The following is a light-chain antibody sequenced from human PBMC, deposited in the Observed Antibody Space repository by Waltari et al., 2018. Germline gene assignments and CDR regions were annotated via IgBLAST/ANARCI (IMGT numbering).Light chain of an antibody. CDR1: NIGTYS. V-gene: IGLV3-21*04. Sequence: SYVVTQPPSVSVAPGETATITCGGDNIGTYSVHWYQQKAGQAPVLVIFYDRDRPSGIPYRFSGSNPWNTATLTISRVEAGDEARYYCHVWHPHVGPGVFGTGTEVTVL. CDR2: YDR. CDR3: HVWHPHVGPGV. J-gene: IGLJ1*01.